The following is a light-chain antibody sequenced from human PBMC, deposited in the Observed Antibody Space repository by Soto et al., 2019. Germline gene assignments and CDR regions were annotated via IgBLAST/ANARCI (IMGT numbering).Light chain of an antibody. CDR1: QNVRSN. V-gene: IGKV3-15*01. J-gene: IGKJ4*01. CDR3: QQYNNWPRPT. Sequence: EILMTQSPATLSVSPGERATLSCRASQNVRSNLAWYQQKPGQAPRLVIYGAATRATGIPARFSGSGSGTEFTLTISSLQSEDFAVYYCQQYNNWPRPTFGGGTKVEI. CDR2: GAA.